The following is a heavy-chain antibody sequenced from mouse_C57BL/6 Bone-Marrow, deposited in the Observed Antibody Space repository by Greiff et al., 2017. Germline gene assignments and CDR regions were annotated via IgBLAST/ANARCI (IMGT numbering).Heavy chain of an antibody. CDR1: GFSFNTYA. D-gene: IGHD2-5*01. J-gene: IGHJ3*01. CDR2: IRSKSNNYAT. CDR3: VRAYYSNSAWFAY. Sequence: EVLLVESGGGLVQPKGSLKLSCAASGFSFNTYAMNWVRQAPGKGLEWVARIRSKSNNYATYYADSVKDRFTISRDDSESMLYLQMNNLKTEDTAMYYCVRAYYSNSAWFAYWGQGTLVTVSA. V-gene: IGHV10-1*01.